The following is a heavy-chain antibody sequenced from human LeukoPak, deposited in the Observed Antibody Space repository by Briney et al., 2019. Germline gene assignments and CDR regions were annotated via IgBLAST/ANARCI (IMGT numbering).Heavy chain of an antibody. Sequence: PSETLSLTCTVSGVSISSSNSYWGWIRQPPGKGLEWIGSIYYSGNTYYNASLKSQVSISIDTSKNQFSLKVTSVTAADTAVYYCARGGGVRYFDWLLDAFDIWGQGTMVTVSS. J-gene: IGHJ3*02. CDR1: GVSISSSNSY. CDR2: IYYSGNT. D-gene: IGHD3-9*01. CDR3: ARGGGVRYFDWLLDAFDI. V-gene: IGHV4-39*01.